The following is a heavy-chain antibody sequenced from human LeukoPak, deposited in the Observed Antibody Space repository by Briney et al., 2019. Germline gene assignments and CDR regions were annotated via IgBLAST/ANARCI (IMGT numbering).Heavy chain of an antibody. D-gene: IGHD2-8*01. CDR2: IYYSGST. Sequence: SETLSLTCTVSGGSISSSSYYWGWIRQAPGKGLEWIGSIYYSGSTYYNPSLKSRVTISVDTSKNQFSLKLNSVTAADTAVYYCMGYVTATASFDYWGQGTLVTVSS. J-gene: IGHJ4*02. CDR1: GGSISSSSYY. CDR3: MGYVTATASFDY. V-gene: IGHV4-39*01.